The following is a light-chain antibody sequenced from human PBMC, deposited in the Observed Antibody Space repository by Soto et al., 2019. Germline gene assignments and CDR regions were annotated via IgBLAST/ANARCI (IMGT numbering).Light chain of an antibody. J-gene: IGKJ2*01. Sequence: VLTQSPGTLSLSPGERATLSCRASQSVTNYLVWYQQKAGQAPRLLIYGASSRAPGIPDRFSGSGSGTDFTLTINRLGPEDSALYSCQQFDTSPYTFGQGTKLEIK. CDR2: GAS. CDR3: QQFDTSPYT. CDR1: QSVTNY. V-gene: IGKV3-20*01.